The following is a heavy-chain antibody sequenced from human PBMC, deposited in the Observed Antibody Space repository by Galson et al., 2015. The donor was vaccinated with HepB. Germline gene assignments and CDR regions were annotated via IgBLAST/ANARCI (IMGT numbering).Heavy chain of an antibody. Sequence: SVKVSCKASGGTFSSYAISWVRQAPGQGLEWMGGIIPIFGTANYAQKFQGRVTITADESTSTAYMELSSLRSEDTAVYYCARGLMAAAGTISYYGIDVWGQGTTVTVSS. V-gene: IGHV1-69*13. CDR3: ARGLMAAAGTISYYGIDV. CDR2: IIPIFGTA. J-gene: IGHJ6*02. D-gene: IGHD6-13*01. CDR1: GGTFSSYA.